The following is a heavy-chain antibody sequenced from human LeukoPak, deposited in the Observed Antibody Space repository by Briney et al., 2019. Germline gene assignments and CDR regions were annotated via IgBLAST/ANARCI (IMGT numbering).Heavy chain of an antibody. CDR2: INSDGSST. V-gene: IGHV3-74*01. CDR3: ARKAAGLTFDY. J-gene: IGHJ4*02. D-gene: IGHD6-13*01. CDR1: GVTFSSYW. Sequence: GRSLRLSCAASGVTFSSYWMHWVRQAPGKGLVWVSRINSDGSSTNYADSVKGRFTISRGNAENTLYLQMNSLRAEDTAVYYCARKAAGLTFDYWGQGTLVTVSS.